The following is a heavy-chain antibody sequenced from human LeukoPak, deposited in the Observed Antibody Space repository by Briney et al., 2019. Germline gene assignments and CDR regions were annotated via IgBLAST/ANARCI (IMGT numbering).Heavy chain of an antibody. D-gene: IGHD3-22*01. CDR1: GGSFSGYY. CDR3: AREAYYDSSGYYN. Sequence: PETLSLTCAVYGGSFSGYYWSWIRQPPGKGLEWIGEINHSGSTNYNPSLKSRVTISVDTSKNQFSLKLSSVTAADTAVYYCAREAYYDSSGYYNWGQGTLVTVSS. CDR2: INHSGST. V-gene: IGHV4-34*01. J-gene: IGHJ4*02.